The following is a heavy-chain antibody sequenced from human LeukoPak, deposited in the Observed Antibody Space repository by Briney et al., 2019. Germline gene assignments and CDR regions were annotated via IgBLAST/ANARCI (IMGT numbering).Heavy chain of an antibody. D-gene: IGHD3-10*01. CDR1: GYTLTELS. CDR2: FDPEDGET. V-gene: IGHV1-24*01. Sequence: PAASVNVSCKVSGYTLTELSMHWVRQAPGKGLEWMGGFDPEDGETIYAQKFQGRVTMTEDTSTDTAYMELSSLRSEDTAVYYCATAPYYYGSGSYYNTLDYWGQGTLVIVSS. CDR3: ATAPYYYGSGSYYNTLDY. J-gene: IGHJ4*02.